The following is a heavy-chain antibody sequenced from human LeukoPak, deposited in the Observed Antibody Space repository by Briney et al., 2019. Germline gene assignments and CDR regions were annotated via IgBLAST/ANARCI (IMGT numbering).Heavy chain of an antibody. V-gene: IGHV3-23*01. CDR2: ISGSGSST. D-gene: IGHD6-13*01. Sequence: GGSLRLSCAASGFTFSSYALSWVRQAPGKGLEWVSGISGSGSSTFYADSVKGRFTISRDSSKNTLYLQMNSLRVEDTAMYYGVRPPPGYSSSWFYFHSWGQGTLVTVSS. CDR3: VRPPPGYSSSWFYFHS. J-gene: IGHJ4*02. CDR1: GFTFSSYA.